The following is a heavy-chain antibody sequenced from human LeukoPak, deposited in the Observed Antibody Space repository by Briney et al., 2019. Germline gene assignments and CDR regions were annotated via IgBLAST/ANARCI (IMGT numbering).Heavy chain of an antibody. CDR1: GFTFSSYS. Sequence: GGSLRLSCAASGFTFSSYSMNWVRQAPGKGLEWVSSISSSSSYIYYADSVKGRFTISRDNAKNTLYLQMNSLRAEDTALYYCAKGTGIAARPYYYYMDVWGKGTTVTVSS. J-gene: IGHJ6*03. CDR3: AKGTGIAARPYYYYMDV. D-gene: IGHD6-6*01. V-gene: IGHV3-21*04. CDR2: ISSSSSYI.